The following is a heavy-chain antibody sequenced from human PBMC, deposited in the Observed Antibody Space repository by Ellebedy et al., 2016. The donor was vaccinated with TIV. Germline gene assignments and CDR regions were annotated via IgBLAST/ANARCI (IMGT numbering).Heavy chain of an antibody. D-gene: IGHD6-19*01. CDR1: GFIFSSYA. Sequence: GESLKISXAASGFIFSSYAMSWVRQAPGKGLEWVSALSGSGGSTYYADSVKGRFTISRDNSKNMLYLQMNSLRAEDTTLYYCAKGWGSAWYRGWFDPWGQGTLVTVSS. CDR2: LSGSGGST. J-gene: IGHJ5*02. V-gene: IGHV3-23*01. CDR3: AKGWGSAWYRGWFDP.